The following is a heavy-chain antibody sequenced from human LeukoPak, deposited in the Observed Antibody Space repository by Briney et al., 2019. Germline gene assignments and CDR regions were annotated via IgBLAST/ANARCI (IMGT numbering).Heavy chain of an antibody. D-gene: IGHD3-10*01. CDR3: ARAFGYYGLD. V-gene: IGHV4-59*01. CDR1: GGSISSYY. CDR2: IYYSGST. Sequence: PSETLSLTCTVSGGSISSYYWSWIRQPPGKGLEWIGYIYYSGSTNYNPSLKSRVTISVDTSKNQFSLKLSSVTAADTAVYYCARAFGYYGLDWGQGTLDTVSS. J-gene: IGHJ4*02.